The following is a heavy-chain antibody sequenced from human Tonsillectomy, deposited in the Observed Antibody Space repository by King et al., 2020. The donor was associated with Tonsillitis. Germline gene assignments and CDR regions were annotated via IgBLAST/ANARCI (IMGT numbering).Heavy chain of an antibody. CDR2: ISDSGGST. V-gene: IGHV3-23*04. J-gene: IGHJ3*02. CDR3: ANLYYYDSSGNAFDI. D-gene: IGHD3-22*01. CDR1: GFTFSIYA. Sequence: VQLVESGGGLVQPGGSLRLSCAASGFTFSIYAMSWVRQAPGKGLEWVSTISDSGGSTYYADSVKGRFTLSRDNPTNTLSLQMNSLRAEDTAVYYCANLYYYDSSGNAFDIWGQGTMVTVSS.